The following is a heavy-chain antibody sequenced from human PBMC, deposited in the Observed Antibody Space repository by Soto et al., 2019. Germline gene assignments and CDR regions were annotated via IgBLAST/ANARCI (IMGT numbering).Heavy chain of an antibody. Sequence: PGGSLRLSCAASGFTFSSYGMHWVRQAPGKGLEWVAVISYDGSNKYYADSVKGRFTISRDNSKNTLYLQMNSLRAEDTAVYYCANVPHFDWLSSYYYYYYGMDVWGQGTRVTVSS. D-gene: IGHD3-9*01. J-gene: IGHJ6*02. CDR1: GFTFSSYG. CDR2: ISYDGSNK. V-gene: IGHV3-30*18. CDR3: ANVPHFDWLSSYYYYYYGMDV.